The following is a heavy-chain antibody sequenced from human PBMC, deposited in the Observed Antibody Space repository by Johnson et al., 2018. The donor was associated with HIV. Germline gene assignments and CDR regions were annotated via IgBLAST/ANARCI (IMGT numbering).Heavy chain of an antibody. CDR3: ARDQTIQLWSDAFDI. D-gene: IGHD5-18*01. CDR2: ISSSGSTT. J-gene: IGHJ3*02. Sequence: QVQLVESGGGLVQPGGSLRLSCAASGFTFSDYYMSWIRQAPGKGLEWVSYISSSGSTTYYADSVKGRFTISRDNAKNSLYLQMNSLRAEDTAVYYCARDQTIQLWSDAFDIWGQGTMVTVSS. V-gene: IGHV3-11*01. CDR1: GFTFSDYY.